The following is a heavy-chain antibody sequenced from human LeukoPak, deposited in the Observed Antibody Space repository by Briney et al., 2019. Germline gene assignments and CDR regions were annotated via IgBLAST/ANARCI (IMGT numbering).Heavy chain of an antibody. Sequence: GGSLRLSCAASKFTFSDYWMTWVRQAPGKEPGWEAYMNQLGNEKKYLDSAKGRFTISRDNAKNSLYLQMTSLRVDATAVYYCARGTYYYEFWGQGTLVTVSS. CDR2: MNQLGNEK. J-gene: IGHJ4*02. V-gene: IGHV3-7*04. D-gene: IGHD3-22*01. CDR1: KFTFSDYW. CDR3: ARGTYYYEF.